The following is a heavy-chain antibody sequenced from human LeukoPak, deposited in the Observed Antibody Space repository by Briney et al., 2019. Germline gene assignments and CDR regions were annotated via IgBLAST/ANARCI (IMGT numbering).Heavy chain of an antibody. V-gene: IGHV1-8*01. J-gene: IGHJ3*02. Sequence: ASVKVSCKASGYTFTSYDINWVRQATGQGLEWMGWMNPNSGNTGYAQKFQGRVTMTRNTSISTAYMELSSLRSEDTAVYYCARGSLLKDAFDIWGQGTMVTVSS. D-gene: IGHD2-15*01. CDR2: MNPNSGNT. CDR1: GYTFTSYD. CDR3: ARGSLLKDAFDI.